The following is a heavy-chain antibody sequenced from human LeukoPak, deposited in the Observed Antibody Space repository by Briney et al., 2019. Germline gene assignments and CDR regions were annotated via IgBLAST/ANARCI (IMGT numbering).Heavy chain of an antibody. D-gene: IGHD3-16*02. CDR1: GGSFSGYF. CDR2: INHSGST. Sequence: SETLSLTCAVYGGSFSGYFWSWIRQPPGKGLEWIGEINHSGSTNYNPSLKSRVTISVDTSKNQFSLRLSSVTAADTAVYYCARLQTVHGYLWGSYRKVSYFDDWGQPTLVTACS. CDR3: ARLQTVHGYLWGSYRKVSYFDD. J-gene: IGHJ4*02. V-gene: IGHV4-34*01.